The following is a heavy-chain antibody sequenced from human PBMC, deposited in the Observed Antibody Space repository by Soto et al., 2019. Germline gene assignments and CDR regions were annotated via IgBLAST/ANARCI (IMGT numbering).Heavy chain of an antibody. J-gene: IGHJ4*02. D-gene: IGHD4-4*01. CDR3: ARARGYSNYVNFDY. CDR1: GGSISSGGYS. Sequence: PSETLSLTCAVSGGSISSGGYSWSWIRQPPGKGLEWIGYIYHSGSTYYNPSLKSRVTISVDRSKNQFSLKLSSVTAADTAVYYCARARGYSNYVNFDYWGQGTLVTVSS. V-gene: IGHV4-30-2*01. CDR2: IYHSGST.